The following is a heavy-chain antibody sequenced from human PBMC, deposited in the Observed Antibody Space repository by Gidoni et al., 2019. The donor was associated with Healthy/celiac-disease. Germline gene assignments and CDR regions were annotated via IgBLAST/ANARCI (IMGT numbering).Heavy chain of an antibody. CDR2: IDPSDSYT. V-gene: IGHV5-10-1*01. CDR3: ARQGRGLRSSSGMDV. J-gene: IGHJ6*02. CDR1: GYSFTSYW. Sequence: EVQLVQSGAEVKKPGESLRISCKGSGYSFTSYWISWVRQMPGQGLEWMGRIDPSDSYTNYSPSFQGHVTISADKSISTAYLQWSSLKAADTAMYYCARQGRGLRSSSGMDVWGQGTTVTVSS. D-gene: IGHD4-17*01.